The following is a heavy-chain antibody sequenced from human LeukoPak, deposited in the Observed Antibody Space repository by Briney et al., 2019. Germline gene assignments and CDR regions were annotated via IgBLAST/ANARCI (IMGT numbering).Heavy chain of an antibody. Sequence: GSLRLSCAASGFTFTNAWMNLVRQAPGKGLEWVCPISSQNEGGTTDYAAPMKGRFIISRDDSKNTVYLQMYILKPEDTAVYYCTTDGAGRLVRGSPPYYYDHWGQGTLVTVSS. CDR1: GFTFTNAW. CDR3: TTDGAGRLVRGSPPYYYDH. CDR2: ISSQNEGGTT. D-gene: IGHD3-10*01. J-gene: IGHJ4*02. V-gene: IGHV3-15*01.